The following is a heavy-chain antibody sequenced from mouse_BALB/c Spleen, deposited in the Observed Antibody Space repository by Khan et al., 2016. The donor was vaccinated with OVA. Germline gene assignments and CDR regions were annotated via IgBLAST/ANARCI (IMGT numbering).Heavy chain of an antibody. D-gene: IGHD1-1*01. CDR2: INTGGAYT. CDR3: ARHAYYYNSEGFAY. CDR1: GFTFSTYC. J-gene: IGHJ3*01. Sequence: EVELVESGGDFVRPGGSLKLSCAASGFTFSTYCMSWVRQTPDKRLEWVATINTGGAYTYYPDSVKGRFTISRDNAKNTLYLQLSSLKSEDTAIYYCARHAYYYNSEGFAYWGQGTLVTVSA. V-gene: IGHV5-6*01.